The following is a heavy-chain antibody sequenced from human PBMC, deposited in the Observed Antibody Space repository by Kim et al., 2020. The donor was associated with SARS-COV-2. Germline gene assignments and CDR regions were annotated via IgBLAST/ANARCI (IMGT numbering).Heavy chain of an antibody. CDR3: AKDRGGYSYGYYYYGMDV. J-gene: IGHJ6*02. CDR1: GFTFSSYG. Sequence: GGSLRLSCAASGFTFSSYGMHWVRQAPGKGLEWVAVISYDGSNKYYADSVKGRFTISRDNSKNTLYLQMNSLRAEDTAVYYCAKDRGGYSYGYYYYGMDVWGQGTTVTVSS. CDR2: ISYDGSNK. V-gene: IGHV3-30*18. D-gene: IGHD5-18*01.